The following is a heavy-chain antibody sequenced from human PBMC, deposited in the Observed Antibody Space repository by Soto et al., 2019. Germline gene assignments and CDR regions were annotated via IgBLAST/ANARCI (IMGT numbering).Heavy chain of an antibody. J-gene: IGHJ6*02. CDR1: GYTFTSYG. D-gene: IGHD1-26*01. CDR3: AAVAGTYDTPYYYYYYGMDV. V-gene: IGHV1-58*01. Sequence: GASVKVSCKASGYTFTSYGVRWVRQAPGQGLEWIGWIVVGSGNTNYAQKFQERVTITRDMSTSTAYMELSSLRSEDTAVYYCAAVAGTYDTPYYYYYYGMDVWGQGTTVTVSS. CDR2: IVVGSGNT.